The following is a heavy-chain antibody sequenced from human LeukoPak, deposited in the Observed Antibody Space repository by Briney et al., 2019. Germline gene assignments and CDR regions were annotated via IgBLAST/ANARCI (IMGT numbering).Heavy chain of an antibody. CDR2: ISSSGSTI. CDR3: AELGITMIGGV. Sequence: GGSLRLSCAASGFTFSSYAITWVRQAPGKGLEWVSYISSSGSTIYYADSVKGRFTISRDNAKNSLYLQMNSLRAEDTAVYYCAELGITMIGGVWGKGTTVTISS. V-gene: IGHV3-48*03. D-gene: IGHD3-10*02. J-gene: IGHJ6*04. CDR1: GFTFSSYA.